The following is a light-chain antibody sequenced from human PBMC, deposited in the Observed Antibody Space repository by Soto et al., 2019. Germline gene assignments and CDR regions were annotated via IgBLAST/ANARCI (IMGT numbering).Light chain of an antibody. J-gene: IGKJ2*01. CDR1: QSVSSSY. V-gene: IGKV3-20*01. Sequence: EIVLTQSPGTLSLSPGERATLSCRASQSVSSSYLAWYQQKPGQAPRLVIYAASSRATGIPDRFNGSGSGTDFTLTISRLEPEDFAVYYCQQYGSSPGATFGQGTKLELK. CDR3: QQYGSSPGAT. CDR2: AAS.